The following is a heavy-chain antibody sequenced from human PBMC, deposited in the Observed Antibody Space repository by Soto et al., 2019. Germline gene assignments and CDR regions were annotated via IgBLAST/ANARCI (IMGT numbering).Heavy chain of an antibody. CDR3: ARDHPHSYGVYYFDY. J-gene: IGHJ4*02. CDR2: IYSSGST. CDR1: GGSISNYY. V-gene: IGHV4-59*01. Sequence: PSETLSLTCTVSGGSISNYYWNWIRQSPGKGLEWIGYIYSSGSTHYNPSLQNRVTISIDTSKNQVSLKVNSVTAADPAVYYCARDHPHSYGVYYFDYWGQGTPVTVSS. D-gene: IGHD5-18*01.